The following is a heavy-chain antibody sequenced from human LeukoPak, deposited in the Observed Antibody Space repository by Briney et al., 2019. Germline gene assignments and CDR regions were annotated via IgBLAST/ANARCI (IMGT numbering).Heavy chain of an antibody. J-gene: IGHJ6*03. V-gene: IGHV3-49*04. Sequence: GGSLRLSCTASGFTFGDYAMSWVRQAPGKGLEWVGFIRSKAYGGTTEYAASVKGRFTISRDDSKSIAYLQMNSLKTEDTAVYYCSSGGYYMGVWGKGTTVTVSS. CDR1: GFTFGDYA. D-gene: IGHD3-10*01. CDR2: IRSKAYGGTT. CDR3: SSGGYYMGV.